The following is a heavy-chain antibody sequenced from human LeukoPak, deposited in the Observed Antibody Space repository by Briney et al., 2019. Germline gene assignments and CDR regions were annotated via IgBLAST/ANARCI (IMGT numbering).Heavy chain of an antibody. J-gene: IGHJ4*02. CDR1: GFTFSNYW. CDR3: ARNSGWFRFDY. Sequence: GGSLRLSCAASGFTFSNYWMDWVRQSPGKGLEWVANIKEDGSDNYYVDSVKGRFTISRDNAKNSLYLQMNSLRAEDTAVYYCARNSGWFRFDYWGQGTLVTVSS. D-gene: IGHD6-19*01. V-gene: IGHV3-7*03. CDR2: IKEDGSDN.